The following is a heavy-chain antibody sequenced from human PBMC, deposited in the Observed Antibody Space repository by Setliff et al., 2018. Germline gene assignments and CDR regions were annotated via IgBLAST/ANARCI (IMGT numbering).Heavy chain of an antibody. CDR1: GFTFSTYW. CDR3: AKDNSGWPHSLISYFQH. CDR2: IKHDGTEQ. J-gene: IGHJ1*01. D-gene: IGHD6-19*01. Sequence: GGSLRLSCAASGFTFSTYWMTWVRQAPGKGLEWVASIKHDGTEQKYVDSVKGRFTISRDNAKNTLYLQMNSLRAEDTAVYYWAKDNSGWPHSLISYFQHWGQGTLVTVS. V-gene: IGHV3-7*03.